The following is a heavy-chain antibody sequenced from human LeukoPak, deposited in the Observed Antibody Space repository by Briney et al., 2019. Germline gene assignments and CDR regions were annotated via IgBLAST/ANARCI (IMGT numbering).Heavy chain of an antibody. D-gene: IGHD3-3*01. CDR3: ARVMAYYDFYY. V-gene: IGHV1-46*01. J-gene: IGHJ4*02. CDR2: INPSGGST. Sequence: ASVKVSCKASGYTLTSYYMHWVPQAPGQGLEWMGIINPSGGSTTYAQKFRGRVTMTRDTSTSTVYMELSSLRSEDTAVYFCARVMAYYDFYYSGQGTLVTVSS. CDR1: GYTLTSYY.